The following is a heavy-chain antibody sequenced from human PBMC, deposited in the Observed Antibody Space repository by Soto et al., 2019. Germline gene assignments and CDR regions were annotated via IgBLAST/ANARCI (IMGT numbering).Heavy chain of an antibody. D-gene: IGHD3-10*01. Sequence: EVQLLESGGGLVQPGGSLRLSCAASGFTFNNYAMTWVRQASGNGLEWVSAISGGGDTTSYADSVKGRFTVSRDGSKNTLYLQMSRLRAEDTALYYCAKGRGGSGSLTPRVDFWGQGTLVTVSS. CDR1: GFTFNNYA. J-gene: IGHJ4*02. CDR3: AKGRGGSGSLTPRVDF. CDR2: ISGGGDTT. V-gene: IGHV3-23*01.